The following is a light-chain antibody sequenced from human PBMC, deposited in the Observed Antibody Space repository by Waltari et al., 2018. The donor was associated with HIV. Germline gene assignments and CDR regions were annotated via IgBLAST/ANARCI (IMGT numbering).Light chain of an antibody. CDR1: SGPVSTSYY. CDR3: VLYMGSGTWV. V-gene: IGLV8-61*01. CDR2: STN. Sequence: QTVVPQEPSFSVSPGGTVTLTCGLTSGPVSTSYYHSWYQQTPGQAPRTLIYSTNPRSSGVPDRFSGSILGNKAALTITGAQADDESDYYCVLYMGSGTWVFGGGTKLTVL. J-gene: IGLJ3*02.